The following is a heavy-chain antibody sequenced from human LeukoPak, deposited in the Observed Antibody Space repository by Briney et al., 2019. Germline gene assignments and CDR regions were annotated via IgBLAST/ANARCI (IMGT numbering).Heavy chain of an antibody. D-gene: IGHD1-26*01. J-gene: IGHJ4*02. CDR3: ARQATIQMYYFDY. V-gene: IGHV5-51*01. Sequence: GESLKISCKASGYSFTSYWIGWVRQMPGKGLEWMGIIYPGDSDTRYSPSFQGQVTISADKSISTAYLQWSSLKASDTAMYYCARQATIQMYYFDYWGQGTLVTVSS. CDR1: GYSFTSYW. CDR2: IYPGDSDT.